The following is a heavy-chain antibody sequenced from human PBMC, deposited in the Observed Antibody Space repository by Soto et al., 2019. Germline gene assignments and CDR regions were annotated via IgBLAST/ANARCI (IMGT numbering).Heavy chain of an antibody. CDR3: ARRGRLSAEYFHH. CDR1: GGSISTDSHY. CDR2: IYYHGNP. Sequence: QLQLQESGPGLVKPSETLSLTCTVSGGSISTDSHYWGWIRQPPGKGLEWIGSIYYHGNPYYNPSLKTRVSISVDTSKNQFSLTLTSVTAADTAVYYCARRGRLSAEYFHHWGQGTLVTVSS. D-gene: IGHD3-16*01. J-gene: IGHJ1*01. V-gene: IGHV4-39*01.